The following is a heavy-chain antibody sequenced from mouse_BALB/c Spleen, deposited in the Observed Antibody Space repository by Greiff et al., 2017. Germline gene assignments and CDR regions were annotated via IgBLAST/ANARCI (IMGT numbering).Heavy chain of an antibody. V-gene: IGHV5-6-3*01. CDR1: GFTFSSYG. CDR3: ARDLMGWFAY. J-gene: IGHJ3*01. CDR2: INSNGGST. Sequence: EVKVVESGGGLVQPGGSLKLSCAASGFTFSSYGMSWVRQTPDKRLELVATINSNGGSTYYPDSVKGRFTISRDNAKNTLYLQMSSLKSEDTAMYYCARDLMGWFAYWGQGTLVTVSA.